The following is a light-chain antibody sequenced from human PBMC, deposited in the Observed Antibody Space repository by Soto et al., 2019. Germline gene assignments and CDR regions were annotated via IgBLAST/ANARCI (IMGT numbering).Light chain of an antibody. Sequence: EIVMTQSPATPSVSPGERATLSCRASQSVSSNLAWYQQKPGQAPRLLIYGASTGATGIPARFSGSGSGTEFTLTISSLQSEDFAVYYCQQYNNWPSTFGQGTKVEIK. J-gene: IGKJ1*01. CDR3: QQYNNWPST. CDR2: GAS. V-gene: IGKV3-15*01. CDR1: QSVSSN.